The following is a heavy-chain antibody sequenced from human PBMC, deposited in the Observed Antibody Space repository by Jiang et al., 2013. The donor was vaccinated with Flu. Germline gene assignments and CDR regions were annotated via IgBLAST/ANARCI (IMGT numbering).Heavy chain of an antibody. Sequence: KPTQTLTLTCTFSGFSLSTSGVGVGWIRQPPGKALEWLALIYWDDDKRYSPSLKSRLTITKDTSKNQVVLTMTNMDPVDTATYYCAQHLYCSGGSCYSGTWFDPWGQGTLVTVSS. V-gene: IGHV2-5*02. J-gene: IGHJ5*02. CDR1: GFSLSTSGVG. D-gene: IGHD2-15*01. CDR3: AQHLYCSGGSCYSGTWFDP. CDR2: IYWDDDK.